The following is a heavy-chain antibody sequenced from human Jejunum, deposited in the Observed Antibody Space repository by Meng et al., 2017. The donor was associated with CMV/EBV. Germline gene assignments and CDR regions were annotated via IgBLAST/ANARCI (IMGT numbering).Heavy chain of an antibody. V-gene: IGHV3-11*05. CDR3: VRGGGNDLTFDY. CDR1: GFTFSDYY. D-gene: IGHD1-1*01. Sequence: GQLGVSGGGLVKAGEALRLSCEASGFTFSDYYMSLIRQVPGKGLEWLSYVSSYGDYTDYADSVRARFIMSRDNAKNSLYLQMNSLEVEDTAVYFCVRGGGNDLTFDYWGQGVLVTVSS. CDR2: VSSYGDYT. J-gene: IGHJ4*02.